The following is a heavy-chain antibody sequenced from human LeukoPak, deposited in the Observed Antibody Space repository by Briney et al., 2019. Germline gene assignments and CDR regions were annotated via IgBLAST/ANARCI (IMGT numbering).Heavy chain of an antibody. Sequence: PSKTLSLTCAVSGGSISSGDYSWSWIRQPPGKGLEWIGYIYHSGSTYYSPSLKSRGTISVDTSNNQFSLKLSSVTAADTSVYYCARITDRTIFGEIMHGFDIWGQGTPVTVSS. CDR3: ARITDRTIFGEIMHGFDI. J-gene: IGHJ3*02. D-gene: IGHD3-3*01. CDR1: GGSISSGDYS. V-gene: IGHV4-30-2*01. CDR2: IYHSGST.